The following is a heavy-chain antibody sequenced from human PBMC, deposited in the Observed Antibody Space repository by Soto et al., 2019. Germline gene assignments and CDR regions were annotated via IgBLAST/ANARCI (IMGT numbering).Heavy chain of an antibody. Sequence: QVTVKESGPVLVKPTEALTLTCTVSGFSLSNAGLCVSWIRQPPGNALEWLAHIFSNDEKSYSTALKSRPTISKDTSKSQVVLIITNMDPVDTDTYYCASTYSTSWYWFDPWGQGTQVTVSS. CDR1: GFSLSNAGLC. D-gene: IGHD6-13*01. V-gene: IGHV2-26*04. CDR3: ASTYSTSWYWFDP. J-gene: IGHJ5*02. CDR2: IFSNDEK.